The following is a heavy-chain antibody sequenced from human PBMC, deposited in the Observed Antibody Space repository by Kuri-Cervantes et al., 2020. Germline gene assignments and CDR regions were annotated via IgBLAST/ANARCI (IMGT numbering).Heavy chain of an antibody. V-gene: IGHV3-30*18. Sequence: GGSLRLSCAASGFTFSSYGMHWVRQAPSKGLEWVAVISYDGSNKYYADSVKGRFTISRDNSKNTLYLQMNSLRAEDTAVYYCAKDVDYYDSISIYWGQGTLVTVSS. CDR1: GFTFSSYG. CDR2: ISYDGSNK. D-gene: IGHD3-22*01. CDR3: AKDVDYYDSISIY. J-gene: IGHJ4*02.